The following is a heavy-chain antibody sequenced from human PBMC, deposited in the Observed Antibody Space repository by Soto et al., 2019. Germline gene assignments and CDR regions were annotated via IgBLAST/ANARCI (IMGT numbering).Heavy chain of an antibody. D-gene: IGHD3-22*01. Sequence: GGSLRLSCAASGFTFSSYGMHWVRQAPGKGLEWVAFISYDGSNKYYADSVKGRFTISRDNSKNTLYLQMNSLRAEDTAVYYCAKSGDDSTGYYFHFDYWGQGTLFTVSS. V-gene: IGHV3-30*18. CDR2: ISYDGSNK. CDR1: GFTFSSYG. CDR3: AKSGDDSTGYYFHFDY. J-gene: IGHJ4*02.